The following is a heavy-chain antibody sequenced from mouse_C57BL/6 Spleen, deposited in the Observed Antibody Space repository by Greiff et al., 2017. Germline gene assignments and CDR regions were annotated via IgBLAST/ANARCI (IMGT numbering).Heavy chain of an antibody. V-gene: IGHV5-17*01. CDR1: GFTFSDYG. CDR3: ARAGIYYFDY. CDR2: ISSGSSTI. J-gene: IGHJ2*01. D-gene: IGHD1-1*01. Sequence: VQLKQSGGGLVKPGGSLKLSCAASGFTFSDYGMHWVRQAPEKGLEWVAYISSGSSTIYYADTVKGRFTISRDNAKNTLFLQMTSLRSEDTAMYYCARAGIYYFDYWGQGTTLTVSS.